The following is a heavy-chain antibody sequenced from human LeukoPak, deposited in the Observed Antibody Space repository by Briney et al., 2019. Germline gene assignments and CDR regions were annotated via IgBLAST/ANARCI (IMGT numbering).Heavy chain of an antibody. CDR2: IIPIFGTA. J-gene: IGHJ6*02. CDR3: ARGVGPIVATITGYYYGMDV. D-gene: IGHD5-12*01. CDR1: GGTFSSYA. V-gene: IGHV1-69*01. Sequence: GASVKVSCKASGGTFSSYAIGWVRQAPGQGLEWMGGIIPIFGTANYAQKFQGRVTTTADESTSTAYMELSSLRSEDTAVYYCARGVGPIVATITGYYYGMDVWGQGTTVTVSS.